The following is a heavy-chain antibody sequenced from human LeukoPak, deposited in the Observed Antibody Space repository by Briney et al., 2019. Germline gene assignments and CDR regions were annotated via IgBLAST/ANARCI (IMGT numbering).Heavy chain of an antibody. V-gene: IGHV3-9*01. CDR2: ISWNSGRI. D-gene: IGHD4-17*01. CDR3: AKDYYGDYRYYFDY. Sequence: GGSLRLSCVASGFTFDNNGMHWVRQAPGQGLEWVSGISWNSGRIAYADSVKGRFTISRDSAKNSLYLQMNSLRVEDTALYYCAKDYYGDYRYYFDYWGQGTLVTVSS. J-gene: IGHJ4*02. CDR1: GFTFDNNG.